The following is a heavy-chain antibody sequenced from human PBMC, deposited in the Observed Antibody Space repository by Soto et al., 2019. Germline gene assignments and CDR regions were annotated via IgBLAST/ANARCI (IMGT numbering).Heavy chain of an antibody. D-gene: IGHD6-19*01. CDR2: IYYSGST. J-gene: IGHJ6*02. CDR3: ARVLYSSGWYRYYYGMDV. V-gene: IGHV4-59*01. CDR1: GGSISSYY. Sequence: PSETLSLTCTVSGGSISSYYWSWIRQPPGKGLEWIGYIYYSGSTNYNPSLKSRVTISVDTSKNQFSLKLSSVTAADTAVYYCARVLYSSGWYRYYYGMDVWGQGTTVTVS.